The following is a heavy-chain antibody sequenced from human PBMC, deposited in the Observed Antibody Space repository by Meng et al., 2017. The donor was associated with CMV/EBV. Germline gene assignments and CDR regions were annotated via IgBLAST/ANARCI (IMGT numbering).Heavy chain of an antibody. V-gene: IGHV1-2*02. J-gene: IGHJ4*02. CDR3: ARDPVVPAALDY. CDR1: GYTFTDYY. Sequence: ASVKVSCKASGYTFTDYYMHWVRQAPGQGLEWMGWINPNCGGTNYAQKFRGRVTMTRHTSISTAYMELSRLRSDDTAVYYCARDPVVPAALDYWGQGTLVTVSS. D-gene: IGHD2-2*01. CDR2: INPNCGGT.